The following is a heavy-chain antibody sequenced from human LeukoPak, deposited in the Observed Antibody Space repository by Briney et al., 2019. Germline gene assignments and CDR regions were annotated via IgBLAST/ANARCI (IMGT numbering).Heavy chain of an antibody. CDR2: INHSGST. D-gene: IGHD6-13*01. J-gene: IGHJ4*02. Sequence: SETLSLTCAVYGGSFSGYYWSWIRQPPGKGLEWIGEINHSGSTNYNPSPKSRVTISVDTSKNQFSLKLSSVTAADTAVYYCARGSPRDSSSWPNGFDYWGQGTLVTVSS. CDR1: GGSFSGYY. V-gene: IGHV4-34*01. CDR3: ARGSPRDSSSWPNGFDY.